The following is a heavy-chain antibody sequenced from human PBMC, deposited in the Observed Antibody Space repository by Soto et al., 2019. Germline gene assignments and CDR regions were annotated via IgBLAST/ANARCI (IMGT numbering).Heavy chain of an antibody. CDR1: GFTFSSYA. V-gene: IGHV3-23*01. D-gene: IGHD2-21*01. J-gene: IGHJ6*03. CDR3: ECGPDYYYYYMDV. Sequence: GGSLRLSCAASGFTFSSYAMSWVRQAPGKGLEWVSAISGSGGSTYYADSVKGRFTISRDNSKNTLYLQMNSLRAEDTAVYYCECGPDYYYYYMDVWGKGTTVTVSS. CDR2: ISGSGGST.